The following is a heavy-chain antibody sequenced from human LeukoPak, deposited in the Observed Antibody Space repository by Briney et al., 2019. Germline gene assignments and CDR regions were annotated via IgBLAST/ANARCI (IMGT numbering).Heavy chain of an antibody. CDR3: ASSVYDFWSGYRYYFDY. CDR2: ISAYNGNT. J-gene: IGHJ4*02. CDR1: GYTFTSYG. D-gene: IGHD3-3*01. V-gene: IGHV1-18*01. Sequence: ASVKVSCKASGYTFTSYGISWVRQAPGQGLEWMGWISAYNGNTKYAQKLQGRVTMTTDTSTSTAYMELRSLRSDDTAVYYCASSVYDFWSGYRYYFDYWGQGTLVTVSS.